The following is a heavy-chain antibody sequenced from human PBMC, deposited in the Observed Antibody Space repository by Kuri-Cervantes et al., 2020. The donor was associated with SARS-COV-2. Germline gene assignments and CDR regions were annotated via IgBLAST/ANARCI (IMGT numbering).Heavy chain of an antibody. J-gene: IGHJ6*02. V-gene: IGHV1-18*04. CDR2: ISAYNGNT. Sequence: ASVKVSCKASGYTFTSYGISWVRQAPGQGLEWMGWISAYNGNTNYAQKFQGRVTMTRDTSTSTVYMELSSLRSEDTAVYYCARDKSGEDYYYYYGMDVWGQGTTVTVSS. CDR3: ARDKSGEDYYYYYGMDV. CDR1: GYTFTSYG. D-gene: IGHD7-27*01.